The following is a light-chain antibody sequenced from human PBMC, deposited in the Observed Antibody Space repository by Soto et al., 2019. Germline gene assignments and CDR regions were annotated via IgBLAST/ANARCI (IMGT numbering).Light chain of an antibody. CDR1: QSVSSY. CDR2: DAS. Sequence: MVLTQSPATLCLSAGERSTLSCRASQSVSSYLAWYQQKPGQAPRLLIYDASNRATGIPARFSGSGSGTDFTLTISSLEPEDFAVYYCQQRSNWPPITFGQGTRLEIK. V-gene: IGKV3-11*01. J-gene: IGKJ5*01. CDR3: QQRSNWPPIT.